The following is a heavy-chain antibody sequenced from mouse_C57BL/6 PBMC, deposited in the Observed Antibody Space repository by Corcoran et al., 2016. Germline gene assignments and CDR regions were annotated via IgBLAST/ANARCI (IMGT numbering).Heavy chain of an antibody. D-gene: IGHD1-1*01. CDR2: INPNNGGT. J-gene: IGHJ4*01. Sequence: EVQLQQSGPELVKPGASVKISCKASGYTFTDYYMNWVKQSHGKSLEWIGDINPNNGGTSYNQKFKGKATLTVDKSSSTAYMELRSLTSEDSVVYYCARARYYYGSSPWYAMDYWGQGTSVTVSS. CDR3: ARARYYYGSSPWYAMDY. V-gene: IGHV1-26*01. CDR1: GYTFTDYY.